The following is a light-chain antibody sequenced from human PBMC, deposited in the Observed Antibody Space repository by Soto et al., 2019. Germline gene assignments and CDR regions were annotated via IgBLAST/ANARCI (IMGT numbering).Light chain of an antibody. Sequence: QSVLTQPASVSGSPGQSITISCTGTSSDVGSDNLVSWYQQHPSKATKFIIYEVKQRPAGVSYRFSGSKSGKTAYLTITGLQAEDEADYYCCSYAGSITYVFGTGTKVT. J-gene: IGLJ1*01. CDR3: CSYAGSITYV. CDR2: EVK. V-gene: IGLV2-23*02. CDR1: SSDVGSDNL.